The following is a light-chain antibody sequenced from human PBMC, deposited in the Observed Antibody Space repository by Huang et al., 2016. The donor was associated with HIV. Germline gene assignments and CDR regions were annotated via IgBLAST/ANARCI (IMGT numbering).Light chain of an antibody. CDR1: LRVSTN. J-gene: IGKJ4*01. CDR2: GAS. Sequence: RVMTQSPATVSLSPGERATLSCRASLRVSTNLAWYQQRPGQAPRLLIYGASTRATGIPARFSGGGSGAEFTLTISSLQSEDFAVYYCQQYDNWPLTFGGGTKVQIK. CDR3: QQYDNWPLT. V-gene: IGKV3-15*01.